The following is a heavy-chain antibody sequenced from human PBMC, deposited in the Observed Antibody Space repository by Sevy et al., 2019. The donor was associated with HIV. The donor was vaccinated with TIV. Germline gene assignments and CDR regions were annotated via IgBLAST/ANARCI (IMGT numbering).Heavy chain of an antibody. CDR3: AREAGSTYYGLLDY. V-gene: IGHV1-2*06. CDR2: FNPLSGGT. Sequence: ASVKVSCKTFGYTFTDNYIHWVRQAPGQGLEWMGRFNPLSGGTKSAQQFQGRVTMTRDTSISTAYMEVSRLTFDDTAVYYCAREAGSTYYGLLDYWGQGSLVTVSS. D-gene: IGHD1-26*01. CDR1: GYTFTDNY. J-gene: IGHJ4*02.